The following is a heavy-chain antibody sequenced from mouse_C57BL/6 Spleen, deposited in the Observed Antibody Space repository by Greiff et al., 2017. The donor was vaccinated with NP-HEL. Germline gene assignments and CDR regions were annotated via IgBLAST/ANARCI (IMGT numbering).Heavy chain of an antibody. J-gene: IGHJ4*01. Sequence: VQLQQSGTVLARPGASVKMSCKTSGYTFTSYWMHWVKQRPGQGLEWIGAIYPGNSDTSYNQKFKGKAKLTAVTSASTAYMELSSLTNEDSAVYYCTRESYYGSRGGGYAMDYWGQGTSVTVSS. CDR2: IYPGNSDT. CDR1: GYTFTSYW. CDR3: TRESYYGSRGGGYAMDY. D-gene: IGHD1-1*01. V-gene: IGHV1-5*01.